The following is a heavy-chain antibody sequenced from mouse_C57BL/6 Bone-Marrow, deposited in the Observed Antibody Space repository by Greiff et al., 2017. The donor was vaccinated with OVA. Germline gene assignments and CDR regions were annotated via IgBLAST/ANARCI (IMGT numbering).Heavy chain of an antibody. CDR3: TTLGTTVVARNYAMDC. D-gene: IGHD1-1*01. CDR2: IDPENGDT. CDR1: GFNIKDDY. J-gene: IGHJ4*01. V-gene: IGHV14-4*01. Sequence: EVQLQQSGAELVRPGASVKLSCTASGFNIKDDYMHWVKQRPEQGLEWIGWIDPENGDTEYASKFQGKATITADKSSNTAYLQLSSLTSEDTAFYYCTTLGTTVVARNYAMDCWGQGTSVTVSS.